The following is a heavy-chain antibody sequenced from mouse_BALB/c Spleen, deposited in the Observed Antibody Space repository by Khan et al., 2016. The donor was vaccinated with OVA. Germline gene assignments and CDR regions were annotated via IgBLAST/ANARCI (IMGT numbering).Heavy chain of an antibody. CDR3: VRQGYGYSWFGY. CDR1: GFTFNTYD. CDR2: IRNKSNNYAT. V-gene: IGHV10-1*02. J-gene: IGHJ3*01. Sequence: EVQLVESGGGLVQPKGSLKVSCAASGFTFNTYDMNWARQAPGKGLEWVARIRNKSNNYATYYADSVRDRFTISRADSQSMLYLQMNNVNTEEAARYCCVRQGYGYSWFGYWGQGTLVTVSA. D-gene: IGHD2-2*01.